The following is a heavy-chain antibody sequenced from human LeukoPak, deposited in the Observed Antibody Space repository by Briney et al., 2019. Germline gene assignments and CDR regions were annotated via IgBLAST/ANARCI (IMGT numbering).Heavy chain of an antibody. Sequence: PGGSLRLSCAASGFTFSSYAMHWVRQAPGKGLEWVVVILYDGTNKFYADSVKGRFTISRDNSKNTLYLQMNSLRAEDTAVYNCAKGWFGFSVIDYWGQGTPVTVSS. J-gene: IGHJ4*02. V-gene: IGHV3-30*18. CDR3: AKGWFGFSVIDY. D-gene: IGHD3-10*01. CDR1: GFTFSSYA. CDR2: ILYDGTNK.